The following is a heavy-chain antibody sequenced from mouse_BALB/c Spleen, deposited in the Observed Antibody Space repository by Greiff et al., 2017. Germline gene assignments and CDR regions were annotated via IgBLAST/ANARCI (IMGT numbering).Heavy chain of an antibody. Sequence: VKLMESGAELARPGASVKMSCKASGYTFTSYTMHWVKQRPGQGLEWIGYINPSSGYTNYNQKFKDKATLTADKSSSTAYMQLSSLTSEDSAVYYCARIGYDAPDYWGQGTTLTVSS. D-gene: IGHD2-3*01. CDR1: GYTFTSYT. J-gene: IGHJ2*01. CDR2: INPSSGYT. CDR3: ARIGYDAPDY. V-gene: IGHV1-4*01.